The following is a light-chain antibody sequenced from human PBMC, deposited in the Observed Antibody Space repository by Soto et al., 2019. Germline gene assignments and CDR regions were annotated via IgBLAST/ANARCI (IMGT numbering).Light chain of an antibody. CDR2: DAS. CDR3: QQYGSSLTWT. CDR1: RSIRST. Sequence: ETVMTQSPATLSVSPGERATLSCRASRSIRSTLAWFQQKPGQAPRLLIYDASKRATGIPARFSGSGSGTDFTLTISRLEPEDFAVYYCQQYGSSLTWTFGQGTKVDIK. J-gene: IGKJ1*01. V-gene: IGKV3-20*01.